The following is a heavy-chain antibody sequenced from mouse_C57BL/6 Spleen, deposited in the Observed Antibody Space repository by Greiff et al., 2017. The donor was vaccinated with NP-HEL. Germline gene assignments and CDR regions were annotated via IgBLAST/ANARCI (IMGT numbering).Heavy chain of an antibody. Sequence: EVKLVESGGGLVKPGGSLKLSCAASGFTFSSYAMSWVRQTPEKRLEWVATISDGGSYTYYPDNVKGRFTISRDNAKNNLYLQMSHLKSEDTAMYYCARGGAYLGNYYAMDYWGQGTSVTVSS. J-gene: IGHJ4*01. D-gene: IGHD2-10*01. V-gene: IGHV5-4*03. CDR1: GFTFSSYA. CDR3: ARGGAYLGNYYAMDY. CDR2: ISDGGSYT.